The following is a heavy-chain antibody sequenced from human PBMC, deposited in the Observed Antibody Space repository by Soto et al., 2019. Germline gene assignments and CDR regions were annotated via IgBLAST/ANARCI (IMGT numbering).Heavy chain of an antibody. CDR1: GVSLNTADTW. Sequence: QVQLQESGSGLVKPSQSLSLTCTVSGVSLNTADTWWSWIRQSPGKGLEFIGYYHSGGSTYYDASFRSRVIISADTSNSQVSLKLSSVTVADTGVYFRFRRRQMDSDNYDGLDVWGQGTTVTVSS. V-gene: IGHV4-30-4*01. J-gene: IGHJ6*02. CDR3: FRRRQMDSDNYDGLDV. CDR2: YHSGGST. D-gene: IGHD3-3*01.